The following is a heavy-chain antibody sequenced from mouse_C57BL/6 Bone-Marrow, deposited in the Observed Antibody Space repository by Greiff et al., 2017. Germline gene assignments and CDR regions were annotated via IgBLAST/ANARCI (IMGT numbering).Heavy chain of an antibody. D-gene: IGHD2-5*01. J-gene: IGHJ3*01. V-gene: IGHV1-85*01. CDR3: ARSNYFAWLAY. CDR2: IYPRDGST. Sequence: QVQLQQSGPELVKPGASVKLSCKASGYTFTSYDINWVKQRPGQGLEWIGWIYPRDGSTKYNEKFKGKATLTVDTSSSTAYMELHSLTSEDSAVYFCARSNYFAWLAYWGQGTLVTVSA. CDR1: GYTFTSYD.